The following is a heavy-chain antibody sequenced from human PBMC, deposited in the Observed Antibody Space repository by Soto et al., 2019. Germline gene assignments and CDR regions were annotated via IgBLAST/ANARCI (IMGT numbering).Heavy chain of an antibody. D-gene: IGHD4-17*01. CDR1: GGSISSSSYY. J-gene: IGHJ6*02. V-gene: IGHV4-39*03. CDR2: IYYSGST. CDR3: YGDYSLTDYDYGMDV. Sequence: PXXTLSLTCTVSGGSISSSSYYWGFIRQPPGKGLEWIGSIYYSGSTYYNPSLKSRVTISVDKSKNQFSLKLSSVTAADTAVYYCYGDYSLTDYDYGMDVWGQGTTVTVSS.